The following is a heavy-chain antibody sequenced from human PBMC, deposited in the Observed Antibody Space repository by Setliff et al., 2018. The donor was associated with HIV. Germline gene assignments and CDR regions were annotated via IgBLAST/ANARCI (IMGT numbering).Heavy chain of an antibody. CDR3: ARSRVHYYYDSSVYPTRYDAFDI. CDR1: GGTFSSYA. J-gene: IGHJ3*02. D-gene: IGHD3-22*01. CDR2: IIPILGIA. Sequence: GASVKVSCKASGGTFSSYAISWVRQAPGQGLEWMGGIIPILGIANYAQKFQGRVTIIADKSTSTAYMELSSLRSEDTAVYYCARSRVHYYYDSSVYPTRYDAFDIWGQGTMVTVSS. V-gene: IGHV1-69*10.